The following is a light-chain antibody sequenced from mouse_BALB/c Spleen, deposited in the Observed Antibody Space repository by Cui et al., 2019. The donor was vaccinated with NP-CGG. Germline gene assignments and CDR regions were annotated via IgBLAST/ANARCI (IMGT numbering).Light chain of an antibody. J-gene: IGLJ1*01. CDR3: ALWYSNHWV. CDR2: GTI. V-gene: IGLV1*01. Sequence: QAVATQPSPLTTSPGETVTLTCRSSTGAVTTSNYANWVQEKPDHLFTGLIGGTINRAPGVPARFSGSLIGDKAALTITGAQTEDEAIYFCALWYSNHWVFGGGTKLTVL. CDR1: TGAVTTSNY.